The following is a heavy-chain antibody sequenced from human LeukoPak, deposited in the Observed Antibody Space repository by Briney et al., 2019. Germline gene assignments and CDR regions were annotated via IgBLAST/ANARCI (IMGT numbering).Heavy chain of an antibody. CDR3: AKDIFSPDLAHSYGYD. J-gene: IGHJ1*01. Sequence: GGSLRLSCAASGFTFDDYAMHWVRQSPGKGLEWVSGISWNSCSMDYGDSVKGRFNISRDNARNILYLQMNSLTTEDTALYYCAKDIFSPDLAHSYGYDWGQGTLVTVSS. CDR2: ISWNSCSM. CDR1: GFTFDDYA. D-gene: IGHD5-18*01. V-gene: IGHV3-9*01.